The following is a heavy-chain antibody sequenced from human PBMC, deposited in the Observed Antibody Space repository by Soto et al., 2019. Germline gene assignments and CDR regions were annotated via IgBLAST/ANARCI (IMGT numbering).Heavy chain of an antibody. D-gene: IGHD2-2*01. CDR3: ARDSLGEYGHQYYFDY. CDR2: IIPIFGTA. CDR1: GGTFSSYA. Sequence: SVKVSCKASGGTFSSYAISWVRQAPGQGLEWMGGIIPIFGTANYAQKFQGRVTITADESTSTAYMELSSLRSEDTAVYYCARDSLGEYGHQYYFDYWGQGTLVTVSS. J-gene: IGHJ4*02. V-gene: IGHV1-69*13.